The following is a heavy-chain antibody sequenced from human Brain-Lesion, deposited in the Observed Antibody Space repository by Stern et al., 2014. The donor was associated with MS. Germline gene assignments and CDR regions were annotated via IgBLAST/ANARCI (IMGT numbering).Heavy chain of an antibody. D-gene: IGHD1-14*01. V-gene: IGHV3-9*01. Sequence: EVQLVESGGDLVQPGRSLRLTCAVSGFSFDGYAMHWGRQAPAKGLEWVAGISWNGGTIGYADSVKGRFTTSRDNAYSSLYLQMNSLRPEDTALYYCARDITGSSAYFAYWGQGTLVTVSS. J-gene: IGHJ4*02. CDR3: ARDITGSSAYFAY. CDR1: GFSFDGYA. CDR2: ISWNGGTI.